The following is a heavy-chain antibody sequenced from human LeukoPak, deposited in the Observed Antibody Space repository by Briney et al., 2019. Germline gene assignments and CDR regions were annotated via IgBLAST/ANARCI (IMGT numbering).Heavy chain of an antibody. CDR1: GFTFSSYW. CDR3: ARYGSGSYYNGYFDY. D-gene: IGHD3-10*01. J-gene: IGHJ4*02. Sequence: PGGSLRLSCAASGFTFSSYWMSWVRQAPGKGLEWVANIKQDGNEKYYVDSVKGRFTISRDNAKNSLYLQMNSLRAEDTAVYYCARYGSGSYYNGYFDYWGQVTLVTVSS. V-gene: IGHV3-7*01. CDR2: IKQDGNEK.